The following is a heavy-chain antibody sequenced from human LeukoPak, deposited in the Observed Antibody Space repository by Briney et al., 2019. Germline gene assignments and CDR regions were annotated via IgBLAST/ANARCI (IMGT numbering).Heavy chain of an antibody. CDR1: GFTFSSYW. D-gene: IGHD3-9*01. J-gene: IGHJ4*02. Sequence: GGSLRLSCAASGFTFSSYWMSWVRQAPGKGLEWVANIKQDGSEKYYVDSVKGRFTISRDNAKNSLYLQMNSLRAEDTAVYYCARDPPKYVLRYFDWFDYWGQGTLVTVSS. CDR2: IKQDGSEK. V-gene: IGHV3-7*01. CDR3: ARDPPKYVLRYFDWFDY.